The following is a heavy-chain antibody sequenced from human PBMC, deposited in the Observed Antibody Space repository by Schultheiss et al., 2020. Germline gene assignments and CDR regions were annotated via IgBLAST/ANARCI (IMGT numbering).Heavy chain of an antibody. CDR1: GFTFSSYA. CDR2: ISNSGGNT. D-gene: IGHD1-1*01. CDR3: ARGKLSLND. J-gene: IGHJ2*01. Sequence: GGSLRLSCAASGFTFSSYAMNWVRQAPGKGLEWVSAISNSGGNTYYADSVKGRFTISRDNSKKTLYLQMNSPRAEDTAVYYCARGKLSLNDWGRGTLVTVSS. V-gene: IGHV3-23*01.